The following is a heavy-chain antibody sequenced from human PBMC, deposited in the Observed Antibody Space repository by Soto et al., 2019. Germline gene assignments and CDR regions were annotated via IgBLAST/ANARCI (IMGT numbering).Heavy chain of an antibody. CDR2: IWYDGSNK. J-gene: IGHJ3*02. CDR3: ARDRTTYGSHDAFDI. D-gene: IGHD2-2*01. V-gene: IGHV3-33*01. Sequence: GGSLRLSCAASGFTFSSFGMHWVRQAPGKGLEWVAVIWYDGSNKYYADSVKGRFTISRDNSKNTLYLQMNSLRAEDTAVYYCARDRTTYGSHDAFDIWGQGTMVTVSS. CDR1: GFTFSSFG.